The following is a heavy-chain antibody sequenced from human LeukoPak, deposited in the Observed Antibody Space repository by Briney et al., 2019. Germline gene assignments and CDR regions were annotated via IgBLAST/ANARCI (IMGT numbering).Heavy chain of an antibody. J-gene: IGHJ4*02. CDR2: IYHSGST. CDR3: ARQRSGGTTPN. V-gene: IGHV4-38-2*02. Sequence: SETLSLTCTVSGYSISSGYYWGWIRQPPGKGLEWIGSIYHSGSTYYNPSLKSRVTISVDTSKNQFSLKLSSVTAADTAVYYCARQRSGGTTPNWGQGTLVTVSS. D-gene: IGHD1-7*01. CDR1: GYSISSGYY.